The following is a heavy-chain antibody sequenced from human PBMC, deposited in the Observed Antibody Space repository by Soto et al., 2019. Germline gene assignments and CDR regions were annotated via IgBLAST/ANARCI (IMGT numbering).Heavy chain of an antibody. V-gene: IGHV4-34*01. Sequence: SETLSLTCAVYGGSFSGYYWSWIRQPPGKGLEWIGEINHSGSTNYNPSLKSRVTISVDTSKNQFSLKLSSVTAADTAVYYCASAYIAAADTFDPWGQGTLVTVSS. D-gene: IGHD6-13*01. CDR2: INHSGST. CDR3: ASAYIAAADTFDP. J-gene: IGHJ5*02. CDR1: GGSFSGYY.